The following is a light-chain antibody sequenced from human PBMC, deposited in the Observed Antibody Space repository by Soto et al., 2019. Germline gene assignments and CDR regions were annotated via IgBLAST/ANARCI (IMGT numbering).Light chain of an antibody. CDR1: SSDVGGYNY. CDR2: DVS. Sequence: QSALTQPASVSGSPGQSITISCTGTSSDVGGYNYDSWYQQHPGKAPKLMIYDVSNRPSGVSNRFSGSKSGNTASLTISGLQAEDEADYYCSSYTSSSKVVFGGGTKLTVL. CDR3: SSYTSSSKVV. V-gene: IGLV2-14*01. J-gene: IGLJ2*01.